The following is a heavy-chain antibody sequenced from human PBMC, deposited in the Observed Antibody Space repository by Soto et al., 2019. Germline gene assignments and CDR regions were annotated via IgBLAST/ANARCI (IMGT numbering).Heavy chain of an antibody. Sequence: PGGSLRLSCAASGFTFSSYAMHWVRQAPGKGLEWVAVISYDGSNKYYADSVKGRFTISRDNSKNTLYLQMNSLRAEDTAVYYCARDRTGVDYYYGMDVWGQGTTVTVSS. J-gene: IGHJ6*02. CDR2: ISYDGSNK. D-gene: IGHD7-27*01. CDR1: GFTFSSYA. CDR3: ARDRTGVDYYYGMDV. V-gene: IGHV3-30-3*01.